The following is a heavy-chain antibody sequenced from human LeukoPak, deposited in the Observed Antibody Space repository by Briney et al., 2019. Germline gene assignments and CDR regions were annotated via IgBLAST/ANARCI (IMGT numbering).Heavy chain of an antibody. D-gene: IGHD3-10*01. CDR2: IYYSGST. CDR3: VGSYYYGSXSXPHIPY. V-gene: IGHV4-39*01. CDR1: GDSISSSSYY. Sequence: TXSLTCTVSGDSISSSSYYWGWSRXPPGKGLEWXXSIYYSGSTYYNSSLKSRVTISVDTSKNQFSLKLSSVTAADTAVYYCVGSYYYGSXSXPHIPYWGQGTLVTVSS. J-gene: IGHJ4*02.